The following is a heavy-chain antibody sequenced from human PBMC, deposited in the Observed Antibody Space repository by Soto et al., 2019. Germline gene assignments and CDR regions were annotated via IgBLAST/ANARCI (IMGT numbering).Heavy chain of an antibody. D-gene: IGHD3-3*01. J-gene: IGHJ6*02. Sequence: SETLSLTCAVSGGSFSGYYWTWIRQPPGKGLEWIGEINHSGSTNYSPSLKSRVTISVDTSKNQFSLKLSSVTAADTAVYYCARGYYDFWSGYYTKGYYYGMDVWGQGTTVTVSS. CDR2: INHSGST. CDR1: GGSFSGYY. CDR3: ARGYYDFWSGYYTKGYYYGMDV. V-gene: IGHV4-34*01.